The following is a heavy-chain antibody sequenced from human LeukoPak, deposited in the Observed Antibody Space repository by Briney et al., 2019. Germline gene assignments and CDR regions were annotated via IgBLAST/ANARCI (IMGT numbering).Heavy chain of an antibody. Sequence: ASVKVSCKASGYIFTNYAINWVRQAPGQGLEWMGWINTNTGNPTYVQGFTGRFVFSLDTSVSTAYLQISSLRAEDTAVYYCARTLTVAGGKYFQHWGQGTLVTVSS. D-gene: IGHD6-13*01. V-gene: IGHV7-4-1*02. CDR2: INTNTGNP. CDR1: GYIFTNYA. CDR3: ARTLTVAGGKYFQH. J-gene: IGHJ1*01.